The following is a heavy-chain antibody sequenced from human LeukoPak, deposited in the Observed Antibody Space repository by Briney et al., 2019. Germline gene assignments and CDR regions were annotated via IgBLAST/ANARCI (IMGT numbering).Heavy chain of an antibody. Sequence: PGGSLRLSCAASGFTFSSYGMHWVRQAPGKGLEWVAVIWYDGSNKYYADSVKARFTISRDNSKNTLYLQMNSLRAEDTAVYYCARDGDIVVVPAAIGGIDYWGQGTLVTVSS. CDR1: GFTFSSYG. CDR2: IWYDGSNK. J-gene: IGHJ4*02. V-gene: IGHV3-33*01. D-gene: IGHD2-2*01. CDR3: ARDGDIVVVPAAIGGIDY.